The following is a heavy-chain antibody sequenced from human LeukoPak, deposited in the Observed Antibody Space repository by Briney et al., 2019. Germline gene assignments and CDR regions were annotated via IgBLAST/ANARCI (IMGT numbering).Heavy chain of an antibody. Sequence: SETLSLTCTVSGGSIRSSSYYWGWIRQPPGKGLEWIGSIYYSGSTYYNPSLKSRVTISVDTSKNQFSLKLNSVTAADPAVYFCARQVGTVAGNGYFDYWGQGTLVTVSA. CDR1: GGSIRSSSYY. J-gene: IGHJ4*02. D-gene: IGHD6-19*01. V-gene: IGHV4-39*01. CDR3: ARQVGTVAGNGYFDY. CDR2: IYYSGST.